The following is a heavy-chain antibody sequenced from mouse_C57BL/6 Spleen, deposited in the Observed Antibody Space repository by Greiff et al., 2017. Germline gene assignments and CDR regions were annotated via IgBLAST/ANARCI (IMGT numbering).Heavy chain of an antibody. CDR3: ARGYYGSSPYYFDY. V-gene: IGHV1-55*01. J-gene: IGHJ2*01. D-gene: IGHD1-1*01. CDR1: GYTFTSYW. Sequence: QVQLQQPGAELVKPGASVKMSCKASGYTFTSYWITWVKQRPGQGLEWIGDIYPASGSTNYNEKFKSKATLTVDTSTRTALMQLSSLTSEVAAFSYCARGYYGSSPYYFDYWGQGTTLTVSS. CDR2: IYPASGST.